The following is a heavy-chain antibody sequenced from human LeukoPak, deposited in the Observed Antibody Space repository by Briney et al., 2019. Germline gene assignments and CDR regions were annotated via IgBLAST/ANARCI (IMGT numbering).Heavy chain of an antibody. D-gene: IGHD4-17*01. CDR1: GYTFTGYY. CDR2: ISAYNGYT. CDR3: ARAPWTTVTTSHDAFDI. J-gene: IGHJ3*02. V-gene: IGHV1-18*04. Sequence: ASVKVSCKASGYTFTGYYMHWLRQAPGQGLEWMGWISAYNGYTKYAQKLQGRVTLTTNTSTSTAYMELRSLRSDDTAVYYCARAPWTTVTTSHDAFDIWGQGTMVTVSS.